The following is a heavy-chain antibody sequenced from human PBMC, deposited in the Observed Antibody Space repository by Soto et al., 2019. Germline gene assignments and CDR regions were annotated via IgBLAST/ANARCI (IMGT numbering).Heavy chain of an antibody. Sequence: GGSLRLSCAASGFTFSSYAMSWVRQAPGKGLEWVSAISGSGGSTYYADSVKGRFTISKDDSSNTLYLQMNSLRDEDTAVYYCARDMDARYSNGWYHYFDYWGQGTLVTVSS. V-gene: IGHV3-23*01. CDR3: ARDMDARYSNGWYHYFDY. J-gene: IGHJ4*02. CDR2: ISGSGGST. CDR1: GFTFSSYA. D-gene: IGHD6-19*01.